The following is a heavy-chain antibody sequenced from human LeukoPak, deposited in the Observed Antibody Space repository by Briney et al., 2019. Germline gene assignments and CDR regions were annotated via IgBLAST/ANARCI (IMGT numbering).Heavy chain of an antibody. Sequence: PSETLSLTCTVSGGSISGYYWSWIRQPPGKGLEWIGYIYYSGSTNYNPSLKSRVTMSVDTSKNQFSLKLSSVTAADTAVYYCARGGRVVVKGSSFDYWGQGTLVTVSS. CDR3: ARGGRVVVKGSSFDY. J-gene: IGHJ4*02. CDR1: GGSISGYY. D-gene: IGHD3-22*01. CDR2: IYYSGST. V-gene: IGHV4-59*12.